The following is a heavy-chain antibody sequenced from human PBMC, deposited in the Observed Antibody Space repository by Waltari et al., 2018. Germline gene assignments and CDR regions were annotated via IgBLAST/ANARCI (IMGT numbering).Heavy chain of an antibody. Sequence: QLQLQESGPGLVKPSETLSLTCTVSGGSISSESYYWGWIRQPPGKGLEWIGIISYSGSTYYTPALKSRVTISVDTSKNQFSRKLSSVTAADTAVYYCARLSYHIVTGYGWFDPWGLGTLVTVSS. D-gene: IGHD3-9*01. CDR3: ARLSYHIVTGYGWFDP. CDR1: GGSISSESYY. CDR2: ISYSGST. V-gene: IGHV4-39*01. J-gene: IGHJ5*02.